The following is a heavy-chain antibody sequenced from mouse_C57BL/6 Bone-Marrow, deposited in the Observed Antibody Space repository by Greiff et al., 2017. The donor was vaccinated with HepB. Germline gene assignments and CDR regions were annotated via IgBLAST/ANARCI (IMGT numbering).Heavy chain of an antibody. CDR2: IDPETGGT. D-gene: IGHD1-1*01. Sequence: VKLQESGAELVRPGASVTLSCKASGYTFTDYEMHWVKQTPVHGLEWIGAIDPETGGTAYNQKFKGKAILTADKSSSTAYMELRSLTSEDSAVYYCTRSGYYYGRDYAMDYWGQGTSVTVSS. V-gene: IGHV1-15*01. CDR3: TRSGYYYGRDYAMDY. CDR1: GYTFTDYE. J-gene: IGHJ4*01.